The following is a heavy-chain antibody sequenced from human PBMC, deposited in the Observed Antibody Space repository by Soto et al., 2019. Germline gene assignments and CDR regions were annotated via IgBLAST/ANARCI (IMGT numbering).Heavy chain of an antibody. V-gene: IGHV1-18*01. J-gene: IGHJ5*02. CDR2: ISAYNGNT. Sequence: QVQLVQSGAEVKKPGASVKVSCKASGYTFTSYGISWVRQAPGQGLEWMGWISAYNGNTNYAQKLQGRVTMTTDTPKSTAYMELRSLRADDPAVYYCAREDHGDYGNWFDHWRQGPLVTVSS. D-gene: IGHD4-17*01. CDR3: AREDHGDYGNWFDH. CDR1: GYTFTSYG.